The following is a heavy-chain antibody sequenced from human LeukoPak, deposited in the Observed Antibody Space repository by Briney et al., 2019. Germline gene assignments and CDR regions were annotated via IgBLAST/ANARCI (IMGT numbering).Heavy chain of an antibody. V-gene: IGHV4-59*01. J-gene: IGHJ1*01. CDR2: IYYSGST. CDR3: ARVEAYDSSGYYRAEYFQH. D-gene: IGHD3-22*01. Sequence: SETLFLTCTVSGGSISSYYWSWIRQPPGKGLEWIGYIYYSGSTNYNPSLKSRVTISVEKSKKQFSLKQRSVTAADTAMYYCARVEAYDSSGYYRAEYFQHWGQGTLVTVSS. CDR1: GGSISSYY.